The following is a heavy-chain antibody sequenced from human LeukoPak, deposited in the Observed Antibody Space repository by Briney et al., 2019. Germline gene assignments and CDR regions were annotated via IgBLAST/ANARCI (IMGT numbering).Heavy chain of an antibody. CDR1: GYTFTSYD. CDR2: MNPNSGNT. V-gene: IGHV1-8*03. CDR3: ARNDYAGSENFQH. Sequence: ASVKVSXKASGYTFTSYDINWVRQATGQGLEWMGWMNPNSGNTGYAQKFQGRVTITRNTSISTAYMELSSLRSEDTAVYYCARNDYAGSENFQHWGQGTLVTVSS. J-gene: IGHJ1*01. D-gene: IGHD4-17*01.